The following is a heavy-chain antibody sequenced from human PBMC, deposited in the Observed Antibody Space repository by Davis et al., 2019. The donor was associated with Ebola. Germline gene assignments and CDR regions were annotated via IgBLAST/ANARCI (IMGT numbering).Heavy chain of an antibody. J-gene: IGHJ4*02. Sequence: PGGSLRLSCAASGFTFSNYDMSWVRQAPGKGLEWVATVSGSGGHTFSADSVRGRFTISRDNSKNTVYLQMNSLRADDTAVYYCAKYYSGSYYHFDYWGQGTLVTVSS. CDR1: GFTFSNYD. V-gene: IGHV3-23*01. CDR3: AKYYSGSYYHFDY. CDR2: VSGSGGHT. D-gene: IGHD3-10*01.